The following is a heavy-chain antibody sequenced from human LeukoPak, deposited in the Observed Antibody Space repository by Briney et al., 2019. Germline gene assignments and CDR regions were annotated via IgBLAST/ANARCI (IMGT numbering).Heavy chain of an antibody. CDR2: ISGISGGT. J-gene: IGHJ4*02. V-gene: IGHV3-23*01. Sequence: PGGSLRLSCAASGFTFSSYAMTWVRQAPGKGLEWVSVISGISGGTYYADSVKGRFIISRDNFKNTVYLQMNSLRAEDTAVYYCAKEDDFGNHFDYWGQGTLVTVSS. CDR3: AKEDDFGNHFDY. D-gene: IGHD4-11*01. CDR1: GFTFSSYA.